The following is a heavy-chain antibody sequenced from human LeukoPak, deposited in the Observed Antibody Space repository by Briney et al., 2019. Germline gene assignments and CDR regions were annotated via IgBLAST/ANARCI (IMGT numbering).Heavy chain of an antibody. Sequence: PGGSLRLSCAASGFTFSSYAMHWVRQAPGKGLEWVAVISYDGSNKYYADSVKGRFTISRDNSKNTLYLQMNSLRTEDTAVYYCAKDPPYYYDTSRFDAFDIWGQGTMVTVSS. CDR2: ISYDGSNK. D-gene: IGHD3-22*01. CDR3: AKDPPYYYDTSRFDAFDI. CDR1: GFTFSSYA. V-gene: IGHV3-30-3*01. J-gene: IGHJ3*02.